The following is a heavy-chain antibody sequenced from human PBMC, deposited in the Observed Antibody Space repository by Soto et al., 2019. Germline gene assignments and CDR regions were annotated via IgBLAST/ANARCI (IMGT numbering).Heavy chain of an antibody. CDR2: INHSGST. V-gene: IGHV4-34*01. J-gene: IGHJ4*02. CDR1: SDSISGYY. Sequence: SETLSLTCTVSSDSISGYYWSWIRQPPGKGLEWIGEINHSGSTNYNPSLKSRVTISVDTSKNQFSLKLSSVTAADTAVYYCARGRYYDSSGYYYFDYWGQGTLVTVSS. D-gene: IGHD3-22*01. CDR3: ARGRYYDSSGYYYFDY.